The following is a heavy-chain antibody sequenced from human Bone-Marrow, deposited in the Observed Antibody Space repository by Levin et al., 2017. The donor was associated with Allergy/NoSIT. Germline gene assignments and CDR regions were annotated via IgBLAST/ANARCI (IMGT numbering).Heavy chain of an antibody. V-gene: IGHV3-64D*06. Sequence: GESLKISCSASGFTFSSYAMHWVRQAPGKGLEYVSAISSNGGSTYYADSVKGRFTISRDNSKNTLYLQMSSLRAEDTAVYYCVKDRRYCSSTSCYNWFDPWGQGTLVTVSS. CDR3: VKDRRYCSSTSCYNWFDP. D-gene: IGHD2-2*02. CDR1: GFTFSSYA. CDR2: ISSNGGST. J-gene: IGHJ5*02.